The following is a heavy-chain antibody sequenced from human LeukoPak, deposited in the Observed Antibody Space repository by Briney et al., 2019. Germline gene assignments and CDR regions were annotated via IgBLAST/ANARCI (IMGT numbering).Heavy chain of an antibody. CDR2: IKKDGSEK. V-gene: IGHV3-7*03. CDR1: GFTFSNYW. D-gene: IGHD2-21*01. CDR3: ARPLGRVKENAFDI. Sequence: GGSLRLSCAASGFTFSNYWMNWVRQAPGKGLEWGANIKKDGSEKYYVDSVEGRFSISRDNAKNSLYLQMNSLRVEGTAVYYCARPLGRVKENAFDIWGQGTMVTVSS. J-gene: IGHJ3*02.